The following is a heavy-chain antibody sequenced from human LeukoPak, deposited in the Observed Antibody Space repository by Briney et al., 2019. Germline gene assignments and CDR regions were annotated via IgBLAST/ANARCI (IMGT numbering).Heavy chain of an antibody. V-gene: IGHV4-39*07. D-gene: IGHD2-2*02. CDR2: INHSGST. CDR3: ARTDIVVVPAAIFPTREFDY. Sequence: PSETLSLTCTVSGGSISSSSYHWSWIRQPPGKGLEWIGEINHSGSTNYNPSLKSRVTISVDTSKNQFSLKLSSVTAADTAVYYCARTDIVVVPAAIFPTREFDYWGQGTLVTVSS. CDR1: GGSISSSSYH. J-gene: IGHJ4*02.